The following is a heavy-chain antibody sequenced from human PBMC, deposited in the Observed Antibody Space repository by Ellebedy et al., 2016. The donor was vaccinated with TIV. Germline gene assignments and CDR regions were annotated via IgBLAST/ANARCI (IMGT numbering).Heavy chain of an antibody. CDR2: IYSDGTT. V-gene: IGHV3-23*03. J-gene: IGHJ4*02. Sequence: GESLKISCAASGFTFRNYWMNWVRQAPGKGLEWVSVIYSDGTTYYADSVKGRFTMSRDNSKNTLYLQMNSLRAEDTAVYYCAKRGFFDCWGQGALVTVSS. D-gene: IGHD3-10*01. CDR3: AKRGFFDC. CDR1: GFTFRNYW.